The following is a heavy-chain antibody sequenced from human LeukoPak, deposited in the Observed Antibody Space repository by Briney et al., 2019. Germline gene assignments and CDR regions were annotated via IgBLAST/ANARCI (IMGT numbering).Heavy chain of an antibody. J-gene: IGHJ4*02. V-gene: IGHV3-23*01. CDR2: ISGSGSRT. Sequence: GGSLRLSCETSGFTFSHYAMSWARQTPGKGLEWVSAISGSGSRTYYADSVKARFTVSRDNSKNILYLQMHSLTVEDTAIYFCAKDYNAFDFWGQGTLVTASS. D-gene: IGHD1-1*01. CDR3: AKDYNAFDF. CDR1: GFTFSHYA.